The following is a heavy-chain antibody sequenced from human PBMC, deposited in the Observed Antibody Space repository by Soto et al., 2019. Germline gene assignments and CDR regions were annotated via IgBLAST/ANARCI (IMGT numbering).Heavy chain of an antibody. CDR1: GFTFSSYA. J-gene: IGHJ4*02. Sequence: EVQLLESGGGLVQPGGSLRLSCAASGFTFSSYAMSWVRQAPGKGLEWVSAISGSGGSTYYADSVKGRFTISRDNSKTTLYLQMNSLRAEDTAVYYCAKHGQGVYAARPYYFDYWGQGSLVTDSS. D-gene: IGHD2-8*01. CDR3: AKHGQGVYAARPYYFDY. CDR2: ISGSGGST. V-gene: IGHV3-23*01.